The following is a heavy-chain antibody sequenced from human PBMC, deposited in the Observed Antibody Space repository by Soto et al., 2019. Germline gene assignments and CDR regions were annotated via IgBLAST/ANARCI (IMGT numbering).Heavy chain of an antibody. CDR3: ARSQFDYVWGTSGYFDS. CDR2: IYPGDSDS. D-gene: IGHD3-16*01. J-gene: IGHJ4*02. V-gene: IGHV5-51*01. Sequence: GESLKISCKGSGYSFTTHCVGWVRQMPWKGLEWMGIIYPGDSDSRYSPSFQGQVTISVDESITTAFLRWSSLKASDTAMYYCARSQFDYVWGTSGYFDSWGKGTLVTVSS. CDR1: GYSFTTHC.